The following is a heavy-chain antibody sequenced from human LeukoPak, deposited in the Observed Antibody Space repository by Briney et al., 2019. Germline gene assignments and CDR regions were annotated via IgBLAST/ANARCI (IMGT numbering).Heavy chain of an antibody. CDR2: ISGSGGST. Sequence: PGGSLRLSCAASGFTFSSYAMSWVREAPGKGREWVSAISGSGGSTYYAASVKGRFTISRDNSKNTLYLQMNSLRAEDTAVYYCAKDYYYDSSGYYYFDYWGQGTLVTVSS. J-gene: IGHJ4*02. CDR3: AKDYYYDSSGYYYFDY. V-gene: IGHV3-23*01. CDR1: GFTFSSYA. D-gene: IGHD3-22*01.